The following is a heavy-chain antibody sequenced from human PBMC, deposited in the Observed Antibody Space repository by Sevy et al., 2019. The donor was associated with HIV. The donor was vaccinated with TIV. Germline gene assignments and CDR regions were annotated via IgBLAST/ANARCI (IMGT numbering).Heavy chain of an antibody. CDR2: IKRDASEK. Sequence: GGSLRLSCVASGFSFTNYWMTWVRQAPGKGLEWVANIKRDASEKYYVGAVKGRFIISRDNAKESLYLQMKSLRAEDTAVYYCARDCISACCLWCLDVWGKGTTVTVSS. CDR1: GFSFTNYW. CDR3: ARDCISACCLWCLDV. J-gene: IGHJ6*04. D-gene: IGHD2-2*01. V-gene: IGHV3-7*03.